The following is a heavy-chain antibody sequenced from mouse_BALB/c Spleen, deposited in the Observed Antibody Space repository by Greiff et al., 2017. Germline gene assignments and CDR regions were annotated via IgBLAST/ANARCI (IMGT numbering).Heavy chain of an antibody. V-gene: IGHV5-9-4*01. D-gene: IGHD2-1*01. CDR1: GYTFSSYA. J-gene: IGHJ1*01. Sequence: EVKVEESGGGLVKPGGSLKLSCAASGYTFSSYAMSWVRQSPEKRLEWVAEISSGGSYTYYPDTVTGRFTISRDNAKNTLYLEMSSLRSEDTAMYYCARNYGSYRYFDVWGAGTTVTVSS. CDR3: ARNYGSYRYFDV. CDR2: ISSGGSYT.